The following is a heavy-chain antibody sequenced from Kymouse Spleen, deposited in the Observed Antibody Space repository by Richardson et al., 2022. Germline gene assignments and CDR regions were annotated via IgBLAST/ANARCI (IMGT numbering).Heavy chain of an antibody. D-gene: IGHD3-9*01. CDR3: ARQLYYDILTGYYKDYYGMDV. Sequence: QLQLQESGPGLVKPSETLSLTCTVSGGSISSSSYYWGWIRQPPGKGLEWIGSIYYSGSTYYNPSLKSRVTISVDTSKNQFSLKLSSVTAADTAVYYCARQLYYDILTGYYKDYYGMDVWGQGTTVTVSS. CDR1: GGSISSSSYY. J-gene: IGHJ6*02. V-gene: IGHV4-39*01. CDR2: IYYSGST.